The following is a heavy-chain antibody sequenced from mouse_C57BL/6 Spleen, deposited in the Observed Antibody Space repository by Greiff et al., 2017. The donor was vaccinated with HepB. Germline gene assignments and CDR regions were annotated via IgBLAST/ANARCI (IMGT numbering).Heavy chain of an antibody. D-gene: IGHD2-3*01. CDR2: ISSGGSYT. J-gene: IGHJ4*01. Sequence: DVMLVESGGDLVKPGGSLKLSCAASGFTFSSYGMSWVRQTPDKRLEWVATISSGGSYTYYPDSVKGRFTISRDNAKNTLYLQMSSLKSEDTAMYYCARHDCDGYYDYAMDYWGQGTSVTVSS. V-gene: IGHV5-6*02. CDR1: GFTFSSYG. CDR3: ARHDCDGYYDYAMDY.